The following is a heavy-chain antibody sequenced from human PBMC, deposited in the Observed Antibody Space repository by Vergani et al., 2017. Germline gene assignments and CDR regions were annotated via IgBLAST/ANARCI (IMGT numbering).Heavy chain of an antibody. D-gene: IGHD3-3*01. CDR1: GYTFTSYG. CDR3: ARSCGDVTWYCDFWSGYSALDP. CDR2: IIAYNGNT. Sequence: QVQLVQSGAEGTKPGASVTVSCKASGYTFTSYGISWVRQAPGQGLEWMGWIIAYNGNTNYAQKLQGIVTMTTDTSTSTAYMERRSLRYDDTAVYYCARSCGDVTWYCDFWSGYSALDPWGQGTLVTVSS. J-gene: IGHJ5*02. V-gene: IGHV1-18*04.